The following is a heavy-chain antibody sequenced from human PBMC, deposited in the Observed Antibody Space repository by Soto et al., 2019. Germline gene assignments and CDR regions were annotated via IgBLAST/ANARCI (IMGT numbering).Heavy chain of an antibody. J-gene: IGHJ5*02. D-gene: IGHD3-3*01. CDR2: IIPIFGTA. V-gene: IGHV1-69*13. Sequence: SVKVSCKASGGTFSSYAISWVRQAPGQGLEWMGGIIPIFGTANYAQKFQGRVTITADESTSTAYMELSSLRSEDTAVYYCARTGAGSASGYYNWFDPWGQGTLVTVSS. CDR1: GGTFSSYA. CDR3: ARTGAGSASGYYNWFDP.